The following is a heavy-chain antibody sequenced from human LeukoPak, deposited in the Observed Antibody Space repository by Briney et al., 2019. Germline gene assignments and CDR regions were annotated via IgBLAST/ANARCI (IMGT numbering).Heavy chain of an antibody. CDR1: GYTFTSYY. CDR3: ARRATIGEIDAFDI. J-gene: IGHJ3*02. Sequence: AASVKVSCKASGYTFTSYYMHWVRQAPGQGLEWMGWISAYNGNTNYAQKLQGRVTMTTDTSTSTAYMELRSLRSDGTAVYYCARRATIGEIDAFDIWGQGTMVTVSS. CDR2: ISAYNGNT. V-gene: IGHV1-18*04. D-gene: IGHD5-12*01.